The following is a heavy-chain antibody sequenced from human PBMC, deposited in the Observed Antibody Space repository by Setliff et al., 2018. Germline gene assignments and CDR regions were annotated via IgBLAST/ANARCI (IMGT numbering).Heavy chain of an antibody. CDR3: ARGGHRSGDY. Sequence: SCAASGFSFSSYWMNWARQVPGKGLEWVANINPDGTETAYVDSVKGRFTISKDNAKNSLFLQMHSLRVEDTAVYYCARGGHRSGDYWGQGTLVTVSS. D-gene: IGHD2-15*01. CDR1: GFSFSSYW. J-gene: IGHJ4*02. V-gene: IGHV3-7*01. CDR2: INPDGTET.